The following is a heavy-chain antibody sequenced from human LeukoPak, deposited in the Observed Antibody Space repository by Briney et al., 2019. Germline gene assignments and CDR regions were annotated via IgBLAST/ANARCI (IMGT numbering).Heavy chain of an antibody. CDR2: IKQDGSEK. V-gene: IGHV3-7*01. CDR3: ARGRAYCGGDCYLNYFDY. CDR1: GFTFSSYW. J-gene: IGHJ4*02. D-gene: IGHD2-21*02. Sequence: PWGSLRLSCAASGFTFSSYWMSWVRQAPGKGLEWVANIKQDGSEKYYVDSVKGRFTISRDNAKNSLYLQMNSLRAEDTAVYYCARGRAYCGGDCYLNYFDYWGQGTLVTVSS.